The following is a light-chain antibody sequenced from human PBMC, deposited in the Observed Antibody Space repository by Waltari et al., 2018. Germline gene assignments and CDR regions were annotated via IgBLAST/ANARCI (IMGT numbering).Light chain of an antibody. Sequence: SYVLTQPPSVSVAPGPTARITCGGTNIGSKNVQWYQQNPGQAPVLVVYDDSARPSGIPERFSGSNSGNTATLTISRVEAGDEADYYCQVWDSSSDPWAFGGGTKLTVL. V-gene: IGLV3-21*02. CDR3: QVWDSSSDPWA. CDR1: NIGSKN. J-gene: IGLJ2*01. CDR2: DDS.